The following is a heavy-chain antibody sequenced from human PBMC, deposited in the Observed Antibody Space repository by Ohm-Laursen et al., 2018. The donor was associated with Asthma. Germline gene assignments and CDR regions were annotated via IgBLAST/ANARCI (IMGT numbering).Heavy chain of an antibody. Sequence: SLRLSCAAFGFTFSSYGMHWVRQAPGKGLEWVAVIWYDGSNKYYADSVKGRFTISRDNSKNTLYLQMNSLRAEDTAVYYCARDDIAAAGTVDYWGQGTLVTVSS. V-gene: IGHV3-33*01. CDR2: IWYDGSNK. CDR1: GFTFSSYG. CDR3: ARDDIAAAGTVDY. D-gene: IGHD6-13*01. J-gene: IGHJ4*02.